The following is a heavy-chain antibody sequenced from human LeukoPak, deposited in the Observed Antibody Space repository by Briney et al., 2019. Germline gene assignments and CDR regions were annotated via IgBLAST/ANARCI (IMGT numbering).Heavy chain of an antibody. Sequence: SETLSLTCTVSGGSISSSSYYWGWIRQPPGKGLEWIGSIYYSGSTYYNPSLKSRVTISVDTSKNQFSLKLSSVTAADTAVYYCARQTYSGSSYFDYWGQETLVTVSS. D-gene: IGHD1-26*01. CDR3: ARQTYSGSSYFDY. CDR1: GGSISSSSYY. J-gene: IGHJ4*02. CDR2: IYYSGST. V-gene: IGHV4-39*01.